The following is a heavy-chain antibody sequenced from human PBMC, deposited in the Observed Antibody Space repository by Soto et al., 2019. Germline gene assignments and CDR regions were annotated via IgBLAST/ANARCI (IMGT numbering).Heavy chain of an antibody. CDR3: AREYCSSTSCLNWFDP. J-gene: IGHJ5*02. Sequence: GGSLRLSCAASGFTFSSYSMNWVSQAPGKGLEWVSYISSSSSTIYYADSVKGRFTISRDNAKNSLYLQMNSLRAEDTAVYYCAREYCSSTSCLNWFDPWGQGTLVTVSS. V-gene: IGHV3-48*01. CDR1: GFTFSSYS. CDR2: ISSSSSTI. D-gene: IGHD2-2*01.